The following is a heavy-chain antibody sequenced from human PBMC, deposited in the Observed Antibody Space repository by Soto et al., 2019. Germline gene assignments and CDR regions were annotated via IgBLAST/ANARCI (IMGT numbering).Heavy chain of an antibody. CDR2: ISDDGSQK. Sequence: GGSLRLSCAASGFTFRTYGMHWVRQAPGRGLEWVAFISDDGSQKYYGDSVKGRFTISRDNSKNTLSLRMISLRTEDTSVYYCAKEAPGGWHFFDTWGQGTLVTVS. V-gene: IGHV3-30*18. CDR3: AKEAPGGWHFFDT. J-gene: IGHJ4*02. D-gene: IGHD6-19*01. CDR1: GFTFRTYG.